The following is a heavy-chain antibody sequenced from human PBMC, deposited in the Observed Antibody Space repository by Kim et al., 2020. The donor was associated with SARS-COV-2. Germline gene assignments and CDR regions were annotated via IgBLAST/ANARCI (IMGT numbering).Heavy chain of an antibody. J-gene: IGHJ4*02. CDR1: GGSFSGYY. CDR3: ARGLGCSSTSCSSINFDY. V-gene: IGHV4-34*01. CDR2: INHSGST. D-gene: IGHD2-2*01. Sequence: SETLSLTCAVYGGSFSGYYWSWIRQPPGKGLEWIGEINHSGSTNYNPSLKSRVTISVDTSKNQFSLKLSSVTAADTAVYYCARGLGCSSTSCSSINFDYWGQGTLVTVSS.